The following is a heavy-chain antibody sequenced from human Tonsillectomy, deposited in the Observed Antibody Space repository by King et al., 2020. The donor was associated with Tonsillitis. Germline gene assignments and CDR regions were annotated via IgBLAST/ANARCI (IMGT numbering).Heavy chain of an antibody. V-gene: IGHV3-23*04. CDR2: IRGSGGST. J-gene: IGHJ4*02. CDR1: GFTFSSYA. Sequence: VQLVESGGGLVQPGGSLRLSCAASGFTFSSYAMSWVRQAQGKWLEWVSSIRGSGGSTCYADSVKGRFTISRDNSKNTLYLQMTSLRAEDTAVYDLAKRHTIYYDLWTGYHGAFDYWGQGTLVTVST. D-gene: IGHD3-3*01. CDR3: AKRHTIYYDLWTGYHGAFDY.